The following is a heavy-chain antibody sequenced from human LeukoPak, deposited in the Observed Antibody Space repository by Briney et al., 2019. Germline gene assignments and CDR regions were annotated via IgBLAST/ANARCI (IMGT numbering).Heavy chain of an antibody. J-gene: IGHJ4*02. CDR3: ARDRPGDSSLDY. CDR1: GGSISSSSYY. Sequence: SETLSLTCTVSGGSISSSSYYWGWIRQPPGKGLEWIAYIYYSGSTNYNPSLKSRVTISVDTSKNQFSLKLTSVTAADTAVYYCARDRPGDSSLDYWGQGTLVTVSS. CDR2: IYYSGST. V-gene: IGHV4-61*01. D-gene: IGHD6-13*01.